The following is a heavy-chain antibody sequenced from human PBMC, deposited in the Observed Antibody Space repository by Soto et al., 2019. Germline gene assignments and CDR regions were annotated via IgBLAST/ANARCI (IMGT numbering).Heavy chain of an antibody. D-gene: IGHD5-18*01. Sequence: LSLTCTVSGGSPSSYYWSWIRQPPGKGLEWIGYIYYSGSTNYNPSLKSRVTISVDTSKNQFSLKLSSVTAADTAVYYCASQGHSYGEYYFDYWGRGTLVTVSS. CDR1: GGSPSSYY. V-gene: IGHV4-59*01. J-gene: IGHJ4*02. CDR3: ASQGHSYGEYYFDY. CDR2: IYYSGST.